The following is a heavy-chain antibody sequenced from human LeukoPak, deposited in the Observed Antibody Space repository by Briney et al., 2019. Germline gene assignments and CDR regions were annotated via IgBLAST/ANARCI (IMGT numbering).Heavy chain of an antibody. D-gene: IGHD2-2*01. V-gene: IGHV4-38-2*02. CDR1: GYSISSGYY. CDR3: AMPSAYCSSTSCPKDY. Sequence: PSETLSLTCTVSGYSISSGYYWAWIRQPPGKGLEWIGSINHSGTTYYNPSLKSRVTISVDTSQNQFSLKLSSVTAADTAVYYCAMPSAYCSSTSCPKDYWGQGTLVTVSS. J-gene: IGHJ4*02. CDR2: INHSGTT.